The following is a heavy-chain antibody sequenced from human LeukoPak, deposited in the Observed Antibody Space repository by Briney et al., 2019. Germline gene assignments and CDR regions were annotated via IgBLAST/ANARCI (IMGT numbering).Heavy chain of an antibody. CDR2: ISSSSSYI. V-gene: IGHV3-21*01. CDR1: GFTFSSYS. J-gene: IGHJ6*03. CDR3: ARDDLAAIYYYYYMDV. Sequence: GGSLRLSCAASGFTFSSYSMNWVRQAPGKGLEWASSISSSSSYIYYADSVKGRFTISRDNAKNSLYLQMNSLRAEDTAVYYCARDDLAAIYYYYYMDVWGKGTTVTVSS. D-gene: IGHD2-21*01.